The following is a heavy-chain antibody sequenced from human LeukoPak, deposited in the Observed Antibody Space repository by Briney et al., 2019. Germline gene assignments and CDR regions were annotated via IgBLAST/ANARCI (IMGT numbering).Heavy chain of an antibody. Sequence: GASVKVSCKASGYTFTSYGISWVRQAPGQGLEWMGWISAYNGNTNYAQKLQGRVTMTTDTSTSTAYMELRSLRSDDTAVYYCARAPPYYGSGYRLFDYWGQGTQVTVSS. CDR2: ISAYNGNT. J-gene: IGHJ4*02. V-gene: IGHV1-18*01. D-gene: IGHD3-10*01. CDR1: GYTFTSYG. CDR3: ARAPPYYGSGYRLFDY.